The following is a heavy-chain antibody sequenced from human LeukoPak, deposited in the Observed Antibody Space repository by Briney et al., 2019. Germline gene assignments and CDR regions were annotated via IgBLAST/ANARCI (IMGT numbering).Heavy chain of an antibody. CDR1: GFSFSSYA. Sequence: GGSLRLSCAASGFSFSSYAMSWVRQAPGKGLEWVSALSGTGRSTYYADSVRGRLTISRDNSKNTLFLQVNSLRAEDTAVYYCAKGGDSSSWLFDFWGQGTLVTVSS. CDR3: AKGGDSSSWLFDF. D-gene: IGHD6-13*01. CDR2: LSGTGRST. J-gene: IGHJ4*02. V-gene: IGHV3-23*01.